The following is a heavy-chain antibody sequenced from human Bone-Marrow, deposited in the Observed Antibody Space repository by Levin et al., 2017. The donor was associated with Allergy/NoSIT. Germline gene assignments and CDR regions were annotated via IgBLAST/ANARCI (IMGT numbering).Heavy chain of an antibody. CDR3: ARAHPEYFFDP. J-gene: IGHJ5*02. Sequence: TGGSLRLSCAVSGFTFSDYGMHWVRQAPGKGLEWVASITKDGSKKYYLDSVKGRSTLSRDSSKNTVSQQMNSLTADDTAVSFCARAHPEYFFDPWGQGTLVIVSS. CDR2: ITKDGSKK. CDR1: GFTFSDYG. V-gene: IGHV3-30*03. D-gene: IGHD2/OR15-2a*01.